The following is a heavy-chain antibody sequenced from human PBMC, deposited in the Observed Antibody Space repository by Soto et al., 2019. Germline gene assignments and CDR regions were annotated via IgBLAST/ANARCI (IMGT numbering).Heavy chain of an antibody. Sequence: QVQLLESGGGLVKPGGSLRLSCAASGFTFSDYYMNWIRQAPGKGLEWVSTISSSGDDIYYAHSVKGRFTISRDNAENSLYLQMNSLRADDTAVYYCARVLWYSGYDAVSPWGQGTLVTVSS. J-gene: IGHJ5*02. CDR2: ISSSGDDI. V-gene: IGHV3-11*01. CDR1: GFTFSDYY. D-gene: IGHD5-12*01. CDR3: ARVLWYSGYDAVSP.